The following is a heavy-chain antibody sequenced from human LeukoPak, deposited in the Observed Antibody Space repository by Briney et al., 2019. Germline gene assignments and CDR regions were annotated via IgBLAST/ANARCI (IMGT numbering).Heavy chain of an antibody. CDR3: ARVSTGGLRNYYYYYYMDV. J-gene: IGHJ6*03. CDR1: GYTFTSYA. D-gene: IGHD2-2*01. Sequence: ASVKVSCKASGYTFTSYAMHWVRQAPGQRLEWMGWSNVGNGNTKYSQEFQGRVTITRDTSASTAYMELSSLRSQDTAVYYCARVSTGGLRNYYYYYYMDVWGKGTTVTISS. CDR2: SNVGNGNT. V-gene: IGHV1-3*02.